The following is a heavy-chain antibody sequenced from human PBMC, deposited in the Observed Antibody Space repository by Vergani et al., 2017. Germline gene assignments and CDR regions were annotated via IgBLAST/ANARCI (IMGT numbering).Heavy chain of an antibody. D-gene: IGHD3-10*01. V-gene: IGHV3-30*18. CDR1: GFTSSYYG. J-gene: IGHJ6*03. Sequence: QVHLVESGGGVVQPGRSLRLSCVVSGFTSSYYGMHWVRQAPGKGLEWVAVISYDGTQKYYADSVKGRFTISRDNSKNTLYLQMNSLRAEDTDVYYCAKCYGSGFYYYYMDVWGKGTTVTVSS. CDR3: AKCYGSGFYYYYMDV. CDR2: ISYDGTQK.